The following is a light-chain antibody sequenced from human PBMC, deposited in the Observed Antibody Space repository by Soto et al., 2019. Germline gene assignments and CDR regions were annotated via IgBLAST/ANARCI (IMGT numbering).Light chain of an antibody. CDR2: RNN. CDR1: RSHIGSTY. V-gene: IGLV1-47*01. CDR3: AAWDDSLSGVV. Sequence: QSVLTQPPSASGTPGQRVTLSCSGSRSHIGSTYVYWYQQLPGTAPKLLIYRNNHRPSGVPDRFSGSKSGTSASLAISGLRSEDEADYYCAAWDDSLSGVVFGGGTKLTVL. J-gene: IGLJ2*01.